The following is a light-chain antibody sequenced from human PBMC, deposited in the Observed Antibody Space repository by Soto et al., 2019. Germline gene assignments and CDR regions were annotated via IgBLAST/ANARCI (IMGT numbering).Light chain of an antibody. CDR3: QSYDSSLSGPYV. CDR1: SSKIGAGYD. Sequence: QSALTQPPSASGAPGQRVTISCTGSSSKIGAGYDVHWYQQLPGTAPKLLIYGNSNRPSGVPDRFSGSKSGTSASLAITGLQAEDEAHYYCQSYDSSLSGPYVFGTGTKVTV. CDR2: GNS. V-gene: IGLV1-40*01. J-gene: IGLJ1*01.